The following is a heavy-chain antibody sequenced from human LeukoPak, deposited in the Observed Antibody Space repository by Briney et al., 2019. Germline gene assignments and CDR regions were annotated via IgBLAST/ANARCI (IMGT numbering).Heavy chain of an antibody. CDR1: GLTFSGYS. CDR2: ISGRGGYI. Sequence: GGSLRLSCAASGLTFSGYSMNWVRQAPGKGLEWVSSISGRGGYIFYADSVKGRFTISRDNAKNSLYLQMNSLRVEDTAVYYCARGFITFGGVIVDYWGQGTLVTVSS. V-gene: IGHV3-21*01. D-gene: IGHD3-16*02. CDR3: ARGFITFGGVIVDY. J-gene: IGHJ4*02.